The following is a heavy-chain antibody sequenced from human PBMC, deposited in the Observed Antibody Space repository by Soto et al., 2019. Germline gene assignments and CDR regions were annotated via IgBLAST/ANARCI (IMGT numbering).Heavy chain of an antibody. CDR2: ISGSGGST. V-gene: IGHV3-23*01. CDR3: AKPRQPYCSGGSCHEDYFDY. Sequence: HPGGSLRLSCAASGFTFSSYAMSWVRQAPGKGLEWVSAISGSGGSTYYADPVKGRFTISRDNSKNTLYLQMNSLRAEDTAVYYCAKPRQPYCSGGSCHEDYFDYWGQGTLVTVSS. J-gene: IGHJ4*02. D-gene: IGHD2-15*01. CDR1: GFTFSSYA.